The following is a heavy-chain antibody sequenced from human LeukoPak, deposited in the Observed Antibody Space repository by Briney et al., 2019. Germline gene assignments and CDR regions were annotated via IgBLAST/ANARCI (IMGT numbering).Heavy chain of an antibody. J-gene: IGHJ3*02. Sequence: SETLSLTCAVSGYSISSGYYWGWIRQPPGKGLEWIGSIYHSGSTYYNPSLRSRVTISVDTSKNQFSLKLSSVTAADTAVYYRARLYSSSSDAFDIWGQGTMVTVSS. CDR1: GYSISSGYY. CDR2: IYHSGST. D-gene: IGHD6-6*01. CDR3: ARLYSSSSDAFDI. V-gene: IGHV4-38-2*01.